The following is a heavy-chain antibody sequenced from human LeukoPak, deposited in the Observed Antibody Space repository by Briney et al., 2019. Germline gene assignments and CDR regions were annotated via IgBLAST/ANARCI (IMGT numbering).Heavy chain of an antibody. J-gene: IGHJ1*01. D-gene: IGHD3-10*01. V-gene: IGHV3-20*04. CDR3: VRGITMFQR. Sequence: GGSLRLSCAASGFTFSSYGMHWVRQAPGKGLKWVSGISLNGGSTGYADSVKGRFTISRDNAKNSLYLQMNSLRAEDTALYYCVRGITMFQRWGRGTLVTVSS. CDR2: ISLNGGST. CDR1: GFTFSSYG.